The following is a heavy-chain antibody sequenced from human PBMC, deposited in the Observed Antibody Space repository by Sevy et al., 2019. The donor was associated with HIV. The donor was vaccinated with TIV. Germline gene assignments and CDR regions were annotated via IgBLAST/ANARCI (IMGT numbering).Heavy chain of an antibody. CDR1: GFTFSSYG. V-gene: IGHV3-33*01. D-gene: IGHD2-2*02. CDR3: ARDLTAYCSSTSCYRAPGMDV. CDR2: IWYDGSNK. J-gene: IGHJ6*02. Sequence: GGSLRLSCAASGFTFSSYGMHWVRQAPGKGLEWVAVIWYDGSNKYYADSVKVRFTISRDNSKNTQYLQMNSLRAEDTAVYYCARDLTAYCSSTSCYRAPGMDVWGQGTTVTVSS.